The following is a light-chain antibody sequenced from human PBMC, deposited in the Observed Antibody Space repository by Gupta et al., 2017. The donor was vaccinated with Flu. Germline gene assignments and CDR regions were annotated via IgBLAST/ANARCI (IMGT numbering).Light chain of an antibody. CDR1: SGGIANNY. V-gene: IGLV6-57*01. CDR2: EDN. CDR3: QSYDTNNRWV. Sequence: FMLTQPRSVSESPGKTVTISCTRSSGGIANNYVQWYQQRPGSPPTTVIFEDNRRPSGVPDRFSGSTDISSNSASLNISGLKTEDEADYFCQSYDTNNRWVFGGGTRLTVL. J-gene: IGLJ3*02.